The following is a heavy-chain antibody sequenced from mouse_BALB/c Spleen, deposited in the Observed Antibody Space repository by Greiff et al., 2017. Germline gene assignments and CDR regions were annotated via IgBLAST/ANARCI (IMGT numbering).Heavy chain of an antibody. CDR2: IDPENGNT. J-gene: IGHJ1*01. D-gene: IGHD2-4*01. V-gene: IGHV14-1*02. Sequence: VQLQQSGAELVRPGALVKLSCKASGFNIKDYYMHWVKQRPEQGLEWIGWIDPENGNTIYDPKFQGKASITADTSSNTAYLQLSSLTSEDTAVYYCAFMITTGAYWYFEVWGAGTTVTVSS. CDR1: GFNIKDYY. CDR3: AFMITTGAYWYFEV.